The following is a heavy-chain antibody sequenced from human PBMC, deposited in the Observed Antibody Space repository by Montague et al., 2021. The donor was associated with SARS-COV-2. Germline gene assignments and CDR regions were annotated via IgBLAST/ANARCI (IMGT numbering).Heavy chain of an antibody. CDR3: ARHVSTGTGRGFIDD. D-gene: IGHD1-1*01. V-gene: IGHV4-39*01. Sequence: SETLSLTCTGDVGSVTRGTQQQSGIAHSSTPGTVRTGIPSSPGITYYNPSLKTRVNISVDTSRTHFSLTLRSVTAADTAVYSCARHVSTGTGRGFIDDWCQGTLVTVSS. CDR2: PSSPGIT. CDR1: VGSVTRGTQQ. J-gene: IGHJ1*01.